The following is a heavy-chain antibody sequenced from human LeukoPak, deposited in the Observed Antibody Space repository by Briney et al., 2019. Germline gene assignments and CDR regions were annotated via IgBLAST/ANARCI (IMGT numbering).Heavy chain of an antibody. CDR1: GGSISSSSYY. CDR2: IYYSGST. J-gene: IGHJ6*03. Sequence: KPSETLSLTCTVSGGSISSSSYYWGWLRQPPGKGLEWIGSIYYSGSTYYNPSLKSRVTISVDTSKNQFSLKLSSVTAADTAVYYCARQGYYYYYMDVWGKGTTVTVPS. V-gene: IGHV4-39*01. CDR3: ARQGYYYYYMDV.